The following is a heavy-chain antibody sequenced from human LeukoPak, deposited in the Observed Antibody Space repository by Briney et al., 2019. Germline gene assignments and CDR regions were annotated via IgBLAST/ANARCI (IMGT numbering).Heavy chain of an antibody. Sequence: ASVKVSCKASGYTFTSYGISWVRQTPGQGLEWMGWISPYNGNTNYAQTIQDRVTMTTDTSTSTGYMELRGLRSDDTAVYYCARGNCRSTECYTDDAFDIWGQGTVVTVSS. CDR1: GYTFTSYG. CDR3: ARGNCRSTECYTDDAFDI. V-gene: IGHV1-18*01. D-gene: IGHD2-2*02. J-gene: IGHJ3*02. CDR2: ISPYNGNT.